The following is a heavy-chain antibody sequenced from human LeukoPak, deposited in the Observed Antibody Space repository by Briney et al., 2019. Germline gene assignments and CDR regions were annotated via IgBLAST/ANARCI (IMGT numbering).Heavy chain of an antibody. CDR2: IYYSGST. D-gene: IGHD3-10*01. Sequence: SETLSLTCAVYGGSFSGYYWSWIRQPPGKGLEWIGYIYYSGSTNYNPSLKSRVTISVDTSKNQFSLKLSSVTAADTAVYYCARHRGRGIDYWGQGTLVTVSS. V-gene: IGHV4-59*08. J-gene: IGHJ4*02. CDR1: GGSFSGYY. CDR3: ARHRGRGIDY.